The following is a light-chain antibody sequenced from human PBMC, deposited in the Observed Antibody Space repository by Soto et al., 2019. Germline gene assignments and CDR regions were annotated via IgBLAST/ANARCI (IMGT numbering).Light chain of an antibody. CDR2: DAS. J-gene: IGKJ2*01. V-gene: IGKV3-11*01. CDR3: QQRSIWPPYT. CDR1: QSVSSY. Sequence: EIVLTQSPATLSLSPGERATLSCRASQSVSSYLAWYQQKPGQAPRLLIYDASNRATGVPARFSGSGSGTDFTLTISSLVPDDFAVYYCQQRSIWPPYTFGQGTKQEIK.